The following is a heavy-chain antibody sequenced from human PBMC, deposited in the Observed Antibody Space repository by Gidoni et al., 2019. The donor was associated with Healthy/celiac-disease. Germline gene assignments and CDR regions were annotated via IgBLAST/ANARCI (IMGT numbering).Heavy chain of an antibody. CDR2: IDPSGGSK. V-gene: IGHV1-46*03. J-gene: IGHJ4*02. CDR3: ARGAIVVVPAASPGDY. D-gene: IGHD2-2*01. CDR1: GYTLTSYY. Sequence: QLQLVQSSAEVNKAGASGNVACKASGYTLTSYYMHWVRQAPGQGLEWMGIIDPSGGSKSYAQKFQGRVNMTRDTSRSKVYMELSSLRSEHTAVYYCARGAIVVVPAASPGDYWGQGTLVTVSS.